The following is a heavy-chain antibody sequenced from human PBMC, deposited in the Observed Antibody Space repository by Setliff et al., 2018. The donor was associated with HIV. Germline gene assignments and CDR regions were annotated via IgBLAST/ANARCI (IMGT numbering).Heavy chain of an antibody. Sequence: LSLTCTVSGDSFSSNTNHWGWIRQPPGKGLEWIGNICHSGTTYYNPSLKSRVTIAIDTSKNQFSLKLTSLTAADTAVYFCARDPHYYDRSGHYSWFYFDYWGQGTLVTVSS. V-gene: IGHV4-39*07. J-gene: IGHJ4*02. D-gene: IGHD3-22*01. CDR2: ICHSGTT. CDR3: ARDPHYYDRSGHYSWFYFDY. CDR1: GDSFSSNTNH.